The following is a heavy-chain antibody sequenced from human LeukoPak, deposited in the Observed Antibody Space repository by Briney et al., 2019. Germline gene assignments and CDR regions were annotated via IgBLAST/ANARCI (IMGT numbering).Heavy chain of an antibody. D-gene: IGHD6-13*01. CDR2: ISAYNGNT. CDR1: GGTFSSYG. V-gene: IGHV1-18*01. CDR3: ARGKQPDYYYYYYMDV. J-gene: IGHJ6*03. Sequence: GASVKVSCKASGGTFSSYGISWVRQAPGQGLEWMGWISAYNGNTNYAQKLQGRVTMTTDTSTSTAYMELRSLRSDDTAVYYCARGKQPDYYYYYYMDVWGKGTTVTVSS.